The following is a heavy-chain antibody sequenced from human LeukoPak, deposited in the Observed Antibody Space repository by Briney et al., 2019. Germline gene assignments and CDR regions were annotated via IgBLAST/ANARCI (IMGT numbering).Heavy chain of an antibody. D-gene: IGHD3-3*01. J-gene: IGHJ4*02. CDR1: GFIASSNY. V-gene: IGHV3-53*01. Sequence: PGGCLRLSCVVSGFIASSNYMSWVRRAPGKGLEWISLIYSGGSTYYADSVMGRFTISRDSSKTTLFLQMNSLRAEDTAVYYCATGGRSGVALEQWGQGTLVTVSS. CDR3: ATGGRSGVALEQ. CDR2: IYSGGST.